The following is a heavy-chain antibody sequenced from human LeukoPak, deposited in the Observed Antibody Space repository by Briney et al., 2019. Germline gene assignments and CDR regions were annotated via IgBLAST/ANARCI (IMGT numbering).Heavy chain of an antibody. D-gene: IGHD6-13*01. Sequence: PGGSLRLSCAASGFTFSSYGLHWVRQAPGKGLEWVTFIDYDGSNKYYADSVKGRFTISRDNSKNTLYLQLNSLRAEDTAVYYCTKDRAGYRSSSDAFDIWGQGTMVTISS. CDR1: GFTFSSYG. CDR3: TKDRAGYRSSSDAFDI. V-gene: IGHV3-30*02. CDR2: IDYDGSNK. J-gene: IGHJ3*02.